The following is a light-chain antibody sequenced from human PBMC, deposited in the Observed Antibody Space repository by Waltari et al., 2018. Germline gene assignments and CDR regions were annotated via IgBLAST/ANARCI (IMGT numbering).Light chain of an antibody. CDR1: SSDVGGYNY. CDR2: DVS. Sequence: QSTLPQPASVSGSPGQSITIACPGTSSDVGGYNYVYWYQQYPGKAPKLIIYDVSHRPSKISNRFSASKSGITASLTISGLQAEDEADYFCCSFTRTGTWVFGGGTNLTVL. J-gene: IGLJ3*02. V-gene: IGLV2-14*03. CDR3: CSFTRTGTWV.